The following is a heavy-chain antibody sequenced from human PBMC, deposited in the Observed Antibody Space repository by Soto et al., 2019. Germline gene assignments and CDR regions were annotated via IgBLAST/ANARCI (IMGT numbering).Heavy chain of an antibody. V-gene: IGHV4-59*01. CDR2: ILYSGST. D-gene: IGHD6-19*01. CDR3: ARKFSGLYSGSGP. CDR1: GDSITNYY. J-gene: IGHJ5*02. Sequence: SETLSLTCSVSGDSITNYYWNWIRQPPGKGLEWIGSILYSGSTNYNPSLKSRVTISIDTSKNQIALKLTSVTAADTAVYYCARKFSGLYSGSGPWGKGVMVTVSS.